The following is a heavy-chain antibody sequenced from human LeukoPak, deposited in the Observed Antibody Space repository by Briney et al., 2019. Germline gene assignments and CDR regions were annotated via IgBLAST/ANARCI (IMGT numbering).Heavy chain of an antibody. Sequence: AMSWVRLAPGKGVEWVSGISGRGGSTYYADSVKGRFTSSRDNSNNTLYVQMNSLRVEDTAVYYCAKSRGLSGSGRFAMDVWGQGTTVTVPS. CDR3: AKSRGLSGSGRFAMDV. V-gene: IGHV3-23*01. J-gene: IGHJ6*02. CDR2: ISGRGGST. CDR1: A. D-gene: IGHD3-10*01.